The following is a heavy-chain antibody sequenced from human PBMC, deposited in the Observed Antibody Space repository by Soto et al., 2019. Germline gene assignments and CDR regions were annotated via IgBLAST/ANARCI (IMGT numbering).Heavy chain of an antibody. J-gene: IGHJ6*03. CDR1: EFTFSGRS. V-gene: IGHV3-74*01. CDR3: ARGWFGPDV. Sequence: EVQLVESGGGLVQPGGSLRLSCAASEFTFSGRSVHWVRQAPGKGLVWVSGIDKVGTESAYADSVKGRVTSSRDNAKNTVYLQMNSLRVEGTAVYYCARGWFGPDVWGKGTTVSVSS. D-gene: IGHD3-10*01. CDR2: IDKVGTES.